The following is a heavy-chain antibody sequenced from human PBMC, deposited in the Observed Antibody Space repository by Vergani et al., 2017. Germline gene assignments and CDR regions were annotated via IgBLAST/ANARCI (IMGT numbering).Heavy chain of an antibody. Sequence: QVQILQSGGGVVQPGGSLRLSCTLSGFTLNTYGIHWVRQAPGKGLEWVSFIRYDGSSEYYGDSVKGRFTISRDKYQNTVNLQMNSLRTEDTAVYFCANSVIAGNVGVAYFGMDVLGRGTTVSVSS. D-gene: IGHD2/OR15-2a*01. CDR2: IRYDGSSE. CDR3: ANSVIAGNVGVAYFGMDV. V-gene: IGHV3-30*02. J-gene: IGHJ6*02. CDR1: GFTLNTYG.